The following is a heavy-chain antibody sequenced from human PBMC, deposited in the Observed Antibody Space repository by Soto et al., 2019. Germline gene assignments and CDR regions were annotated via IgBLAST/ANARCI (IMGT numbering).Heavy chain of an antibody. J-gene: IGHJ4*02. D-gene: IGHD3-22*01. CDR1: GFTFSDYY. Sequence: PGGSLRLSCAASGFTFSDYYMSWIRQAPGKGLEWVSYISSSGSTIYYADSVKGRFTISRDNAKNSLYLQMNSLRAEDTAVYYCARDFGQISYYYDSSGPGGGWGQGTLVTVSS. CDR2: ISSSGSTI. CDR3: ARDFGQISYYYDSSGPGGG. V-gene: IGHV3-11*01.